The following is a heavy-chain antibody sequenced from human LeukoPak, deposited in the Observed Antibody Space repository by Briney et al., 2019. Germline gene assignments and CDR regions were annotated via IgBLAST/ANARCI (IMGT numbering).Heavy chain of an antibody. Sequence: GRSLRLSCAASGFTFSGYWMHWVRQAPGRGLVWVSRINSDGSSTSYADSVRGRFTISRDNTKNTLYLQMNSLRAEDTAVYYCWVPATAGEADQWGQGTLVTVSS. CDR1: GFTFSGYW. V-gene: IGHV3-74*01. J-gene: IGHJ4*02. CDR3: WVPATAGEADQ. D-gene: IGHD2-2*01. CDR2: INSDGSST.